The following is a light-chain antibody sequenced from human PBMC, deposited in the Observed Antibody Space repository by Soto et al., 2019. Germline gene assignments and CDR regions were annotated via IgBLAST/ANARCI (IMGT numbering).Light chain of an antibody. V-gene: IGLV1-40*01. CDR1: SSNIGAGYD. CDR3: PSYDSGLSGYV. CDR2: GNS. Sequence: QSVLTQPPSVSGAPGQRVTISCTGSSSNIGAGYDVHWYQQLPGTAPKLLIYGNSNRPSGVPDRFSGSKSGTSASLAITGLQAEDEADYYCPSYDSGLSGYVFGTGTKVTVL. J-gene: IGLJ1*01.